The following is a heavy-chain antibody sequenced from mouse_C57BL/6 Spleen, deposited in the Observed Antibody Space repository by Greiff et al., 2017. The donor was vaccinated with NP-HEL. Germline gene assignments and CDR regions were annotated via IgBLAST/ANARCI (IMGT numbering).Heavy chain of an antibody. Sequence: QVQLQQSGAELVRPGSSVKLSCKASGYTFTSYWMHWVKQRPIQGLEWIGNIDPSDSETHYNQKFKDKATLTVDKSSSTAYMQLSSLTSEDSAVYYCESEAAQALDYWGQGTTVTVSS. CDR2: IDPSDSET. J-gene: IGHJ2*01. V-gene: IGHV1-52*01. D-gene: IGHD3-2*02. CDR1: GYTFTSYW. CDR3: ESEAAQALDY.